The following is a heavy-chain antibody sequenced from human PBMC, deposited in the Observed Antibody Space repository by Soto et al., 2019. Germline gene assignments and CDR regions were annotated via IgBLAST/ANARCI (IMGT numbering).Heavy chain of an antibody. CDR2: MSSDGSKI. CDR3: AKDEGVGGTLVLFDY. V-gene: IGHV3-30*18. D-gene: IGHD1-26*01. J-gene: IGHJ4*02. CDR1: GFDFTYYA. Sequence: QVQLVESGGGAVQPGESLRLSCVASGFDFTYYAMHWVRQAPGKGLESVAVMSSDGSKIHHTDSVKGRFTISRDNSKNTLYLQMNSLRKGDTAVYFCAKDEGVGGTLVLFDYWGQGTLVSVSS.